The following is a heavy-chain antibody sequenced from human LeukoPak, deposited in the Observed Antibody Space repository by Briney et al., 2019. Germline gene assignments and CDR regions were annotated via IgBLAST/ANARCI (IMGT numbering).Heavy chain of an antibody. V-gene: IGHV3-74*01. J-gene: IGHJ5*02. Sequence: GGSLRLSCVASGFTFSSYWMHWVRQAPGKGLVWVSRINSDGSSTTYADSVKGRFTISRDNAKNTLYLQMDSLRAEDTAVHYCARAGIGVAGNNWFDPWGQGTLVTVSS. CDR2: INSDGSST. CDR3: ARAGIGVAGNNWFDP. D-gene: IGHD6-19*01. CDR1: GFTFSSYW.